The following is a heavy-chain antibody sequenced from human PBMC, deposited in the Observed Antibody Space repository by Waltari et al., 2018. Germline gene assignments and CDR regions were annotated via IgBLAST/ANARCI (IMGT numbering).Heavy chain of an antibody. CDR3: ATSGGGVIAADY. Sequence: EVQLLESGGGLVQPGGSLRISCAASGFTFSSHAMSRVRQAPGKGLEWVSAISGSVGSTYYADSVKGRFTISRDNSKNTLYLQMNSLRAEDTAVYYCATSGGGVIAADYWGQGTLVTVSS. CDR2: ISGSVGST. V-gene: IGHV3-23*01. J-gene: IGHJ4*02. CDR1: GFTFSSHA. D-gene: IGHD3-16*02.